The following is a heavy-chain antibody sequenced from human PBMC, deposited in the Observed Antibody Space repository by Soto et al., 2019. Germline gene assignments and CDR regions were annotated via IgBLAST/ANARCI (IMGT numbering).Heavy chain of an antibody. V-gene: IGHV3-23*01. CDR2: ISGSGVST. CDR3: ASWHLQEHAYDV. CDR1: GFTFSTYA. Sequence: EVQLLESGGGLVQPGGSLRLSCAASGFTFSTYAMSWVRQAPGKGLEWVSAISGSGVSTYYADSVKGRFTISRDNSENTVYLQMSSLRAEDTAVYYCASWHLQEHAYDVWGQGTTVTVSS. D-gene: IGHD4-4*01. J-gene: IGHJ3*01.